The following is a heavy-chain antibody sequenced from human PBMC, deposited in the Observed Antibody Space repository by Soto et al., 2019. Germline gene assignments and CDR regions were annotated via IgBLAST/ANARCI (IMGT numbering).Heavy chain of an antibody. CDR3: VHPSDWRYYFDS. Sequence: QITLKESGPTLVKPTETLTLTCSFSGFSLTTRSVGVAWVRQPPGKALEWLALIYWDDDGRYIPSLKSRLAITKDTSRTQVALTVANVDPGDTATYCCVHPSDWRYYFDSWGQGILVTVSS. CDR2: IYWDDDG. V-gene: IGHV2-5*02. D-gene: IGHD3-16*02. CDR1: GFSLTTRSVG. J-gene: IGHJ4*02.